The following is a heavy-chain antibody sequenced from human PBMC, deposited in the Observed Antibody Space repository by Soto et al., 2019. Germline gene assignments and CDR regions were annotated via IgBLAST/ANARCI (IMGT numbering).Heavy chain of an antibody. D-gene: IGHD2-2*03. CDR1: GGSISSGDYS. V-gene: IGHV4-30-2*01. CDR2: IYRNGTT. CDR3: ARGLGYCSTTTCSEDWFDP. J-gene: IGHJ5*02. Sequence: PSETLSLTCSVSGGSISSGDYSWSWIRQPPGKGLEWIGYIYRNGTTYYNLSLRSRVAISIDRSKTQFSLRLSSVTAADTALYYCARGLGYCSTTTCSEDWFDPWGPGTLVTVSS.